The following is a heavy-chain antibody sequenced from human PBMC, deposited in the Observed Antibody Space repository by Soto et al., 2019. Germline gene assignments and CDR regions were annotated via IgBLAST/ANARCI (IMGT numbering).Heavy chain of an antibody. CDR1: GYTLTSYG. V-gene: IGHV1-18*01. CDR3: ARGPPNYCSGVSCYSHSFDY. D-gene: IGHD2-15*01. Sequence: ASVKVSCKASGYTLTSYGISWVRQAPGQGLEWMGWISANSGNTNYAQNLQGRVTMTTDTSTNIAYMELRSLRSDDTAVYYCARGPPNYCSGVSCYSHSFDYWGQGTLVTVSS. J-gene: IGHJ4*02. CDR2: ISANSGNT.